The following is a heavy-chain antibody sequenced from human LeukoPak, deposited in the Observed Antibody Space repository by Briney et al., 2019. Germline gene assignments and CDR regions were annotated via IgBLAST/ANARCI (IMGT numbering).Heavy chain of an antibody. V-gene: IGHV3-30-3*01. J-gene: IGHJ6*02. CDR3: ARGGSRPSYYDFWSGYYLYYYYGMDA. CDR1: GFTFSSYA. Sequence: GGSLRLSCAASGFTFSSYAMHWVRQAPGKGLEWVADISYDGSNKYYADSVKGRFTISRDNSKNTLYMQMNSLRAKDTAVYYCARGGSRPSYYDFWSGYYLYYYYGMDAWGQGTTVTVSS. CDR2: ISYDGSNK. D-gene: IGHD3-3*01.